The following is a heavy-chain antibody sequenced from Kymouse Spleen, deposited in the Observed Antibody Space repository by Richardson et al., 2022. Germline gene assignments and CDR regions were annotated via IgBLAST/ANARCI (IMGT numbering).Heavy chain of an antibody. D-gene: IGHD1-7*01. CDR3: ARHEGGNWNYPNWFDP. CDR1: GGSISSSSYY. Sequence: QLQLQESGPGLVKPSETLSLTCTVSGGSISSSSYYWGWIRQPPGKGLEWIGSIYYSGSTYYNPSLKSRVTISVDTSKNQFSLKLSSVTAADTAVYYCARHEGGNWNYPNWFDPWGQGTLVTVSS. V-gene: IGHV4-39*01. CDR2: IYYSGST. J-gene: IGHJ5*02.